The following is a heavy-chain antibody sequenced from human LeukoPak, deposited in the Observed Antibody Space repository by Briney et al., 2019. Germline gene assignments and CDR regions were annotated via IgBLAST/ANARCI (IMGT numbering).Heavy chain of an antibody. D-gene: IGHD3-10*01. Sequence: SETLSLTCTVSGGSISSSSYYWGWIRQPPGKGLEWIGSIYYSGSTYYNPSLKSRVTISVDTSKNQFSLKLSSVTAADTAVYNCARQVWFGEFSYYYYMDVWGKGTTVTISS. CDR3: ARQVWFGEFSYYYYMDV. CDR1: GGSISSSSYY. V-gene: IGHV4-39*01. CDR2: IYYSGST. J-gene: IGHJ6*03.